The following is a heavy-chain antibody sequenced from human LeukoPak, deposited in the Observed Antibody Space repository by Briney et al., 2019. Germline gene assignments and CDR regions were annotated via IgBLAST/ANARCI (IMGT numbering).Heavy chain of an antibody. Sequence: GSLRLSCAASGFTFSSYSMNWVRQPPGKGLEWIGEINHSGSTNYNPSLKSRVTISVDTSKNQFSLKLSSVTAADTAVYYCARGGYPHYDFWSGHLYYFDYWGQGTLVTVSS. CDR1: GFTFSSYS. CDR2: INHSGST. D-gene: IGHD3-3*01. J-gene: IGHJ4*02. CDR3: ARGGYPHYDFWSGHLYYFDY. V-gene: IGHV4-34*01.